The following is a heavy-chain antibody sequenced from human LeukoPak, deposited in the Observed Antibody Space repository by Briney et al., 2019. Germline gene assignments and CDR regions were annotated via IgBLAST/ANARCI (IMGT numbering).Heavy chain of an antibody. CDR2: IITYNGNT. J-gene: IGHJ6*03. CDR3: AKTTVTSEDYYYYYMDV. Sequence: GGSVKVSCEASGYTFTSYGISWVRQAPGQGLEWMGWIITYNGNTKYAQKLQGRVTMTTDTSTNTAYMELRSLRPDDTAVYYCAKTTVTSEDYYYYYMDVWGKGTTVTVSS. CDR1: GYTFTSYG. D-gene: IGHD4-17*01. V-gene: IGHV1-18*01.